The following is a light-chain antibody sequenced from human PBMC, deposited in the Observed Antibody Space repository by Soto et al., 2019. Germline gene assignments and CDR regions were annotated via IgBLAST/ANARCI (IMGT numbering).Light chain of an antibody. CDR1: QTIFSW. Sequence: IQMTQSPSTLSASVGDRVSITCRVSQTIFSWLAWYQQKPGKAPKLVIYKASSLESGVPSRYSGSGSGAEFTLTISVLQPDDFATYYCQQYNTYPYSFGQGTKLEIK. CDR2: KAS. CDR3: QQYNTYPYS. J-gene: IGKJ2*03. V-gene: IGKV1-5*03.